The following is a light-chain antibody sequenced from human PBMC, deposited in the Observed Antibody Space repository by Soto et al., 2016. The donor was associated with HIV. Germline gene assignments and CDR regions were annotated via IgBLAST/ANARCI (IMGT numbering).Light chain of an antibody. CDR3: QQTYSTPPT. J-gene: IGKJ1*01. CDR1: HAINNY. V-gene: IGKV1-39*01. CDR2: GGS. Sequence: DVQLTQSPSFLSASVGDRVTITCRASHAINNYVAWYQQKPGKTPKLLIYGGSTLQSGVPSRFSGSGSDTNFTLTISSLQPEDFATYYCQQTYSTPPTFGQGTKVEVK.